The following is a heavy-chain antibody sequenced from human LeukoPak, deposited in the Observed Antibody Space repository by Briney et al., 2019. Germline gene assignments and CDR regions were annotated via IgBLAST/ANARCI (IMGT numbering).Heavy chain of an antibody. D-gene: IGHD6-13*01. CDR2: IYYSGST. CDR3: ARAKGRYSSSWGYYYYYMDV. Sequence: SETLSLTCTVSGGSISSYYWSWIRQPPGKGLEWIGYIYYSGSTNYNPSLKSRVTISVDTSKNQFSLKLSSVPAADTAVYYCARAKGRYSSSWGYYYYYMDVWGKGTTVTVSS. CDR1: GGSISSYY. J-gene: IGHJ6*03. V-gene: IGHV4-59*01.